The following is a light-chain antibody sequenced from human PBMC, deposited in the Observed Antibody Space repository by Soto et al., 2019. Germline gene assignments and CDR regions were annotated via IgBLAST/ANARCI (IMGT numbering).Light chain of an antibody. CDR3: QKYNSAPFT. CDR1: HDITNY. V-gene: IGKV1-27*01. J-gene: IGKJ3*01. Sequence: DIQMTQSPSSLSASVGDTVTINCRESHDITNYLAGYQPKSGNVPKLLIFPASPLQSGVPSRFSGSGYGTDFTLTINNLQPEDVATYYCQKYNSAPFTFGPGNKVDI. CDR2: PAS.